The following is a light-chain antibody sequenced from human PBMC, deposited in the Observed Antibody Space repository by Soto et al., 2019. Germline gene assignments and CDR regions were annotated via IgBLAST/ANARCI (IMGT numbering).Light chain of an antibody. J-gene: IGKJ4*01. CDR3: QPGYRTPPY. V-gene: IGKV1-39*01. CDR1: QSISSY. Sequence: DIPMTQSPSSLSASVGDRVTITCRASQSISSYLSWYQQRPGKAPHLLIYGASTLQSGVPSRFGGSGSGTDFTLTISSLPPEEFATYYCQPGYRTPPYFGGGTKVEIK. CDR2: GAS.